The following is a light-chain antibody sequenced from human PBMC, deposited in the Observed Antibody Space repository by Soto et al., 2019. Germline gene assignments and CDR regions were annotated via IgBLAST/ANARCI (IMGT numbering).Light chain of an antibody. J-gene: IGLJ1*01. CDR2: EVS. V-gene: IGLV2-14*01. CDR1: SSDVGGYNY. Sequence: QSALTQPASVSGSPGQSITISCTGSSSDVGGYNYVSWYQQQSGKAPKLIIHEVSNRPSGVSNRFSGSKSGNTASLTISGLQAEDEADYYCRSYTSSRAYVFGIGTKVTVL. CDR3: RSYTSSRAYV.